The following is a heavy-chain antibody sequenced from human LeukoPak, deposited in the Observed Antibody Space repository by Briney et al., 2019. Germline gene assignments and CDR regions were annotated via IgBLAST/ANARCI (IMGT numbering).Heavy chain of an antibody. CDR2: TSYDGSNK. J-gene: IGHJ4*02. CDR1: GFTFSSYG. Sequence: GRSLRLSCAASGFTFSSYGMHWVRQAPGKGLEWVAVTSYDGSNKYYADSVKGRFTISRDNSKNTLYLEMNSLRAEDTAVYYCAKKAPGADWSLVYWGQGTLATVSS. D-gene: IGHD1-1*01. CDR3: AKKAPGADWSLVY. V-gene: IGHV3-30*18.